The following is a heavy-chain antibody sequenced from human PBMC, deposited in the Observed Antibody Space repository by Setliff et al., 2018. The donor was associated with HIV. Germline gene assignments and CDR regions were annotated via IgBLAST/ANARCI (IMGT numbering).Heavy chain of an antibody. D-gene: IGHD7-27*01. CDR3: ARAPTGELDF. CDR2: IYSSGTT. J-gene: IGHJ4*02. Sequence: PSETLSLTCTVSGGSISNYYWSWIRQPPGKGLEWIGYIYSSGTTDYNPSLKSRVTMSVDTSNSHFSLKLASVTAADTAVYYCARAPTGELDFWGQGTLVTVSS. CDR1: GGSISNYY. V-gene: IGHV4-4*08.